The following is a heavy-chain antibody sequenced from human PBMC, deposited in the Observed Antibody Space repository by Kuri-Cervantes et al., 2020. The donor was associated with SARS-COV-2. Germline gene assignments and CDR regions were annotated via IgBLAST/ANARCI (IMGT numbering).Heavy chain of an antibody. J-gene: IGHJ3*02. V-gene: IGHV1-46*01. CDR3: ARAFGWADAFDI. Sequence: ASVKVSGKASGYTFTSYYMHWVRQAPGQGLEWMGIINPSGGSTSYAQKFQGRVTMTRDTSTSTVYMELSSLRSEDTAVYYCARAFGWADAFDIWGQGTMVTVSS. CDR2: INPSGGST. D-gene: IGHD3-10*01. CDR1: GYTFTSYY.